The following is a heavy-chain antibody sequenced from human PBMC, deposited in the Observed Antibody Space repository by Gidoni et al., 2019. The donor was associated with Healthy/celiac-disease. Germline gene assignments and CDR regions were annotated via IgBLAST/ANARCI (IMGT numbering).Heavy chain of an antibody. Sequence: QVQLQESGPGLVKPSETLSLTCAVSGYSISSGYSWGWIRQPPGKGLEWIGSIYHSGSTYYNPSLKSRVPISVDTSKNQFSLKLSSVTAADTAVYYCARSTYYDFWSGAPPHWFDPWGQGTLVTVSS. J-gene: IGHJ5*02. CDR2: IYHSGST. CDR3: ARSTYYDFWSGAPPHWFDP. D-gene: IGHD3-3*01. V-gene: IGHV4-38-2*01. CDR1: GYSISSGYS.